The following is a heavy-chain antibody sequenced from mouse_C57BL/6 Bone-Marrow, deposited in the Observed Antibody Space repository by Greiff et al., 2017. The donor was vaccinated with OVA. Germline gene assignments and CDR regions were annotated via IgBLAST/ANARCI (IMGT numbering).Heavy chain of an antibody. CDR1: GFTFSSYG. CDR3: ARGWLLPWFAY. D-gene: IGHD2-3*01. Sequence: EVMLVESGGDLVKPGGSLKLSCAASGFTFSSYGMSWVRQTPDKRLEWVATISSGGSYTYYPDSVKGRFTISRDNAKNTLYLQMSSLKSEDTAMYYCARGWLLPWFAYWGQGTLVTVSA. V-gene: IGHV5-6*02. J-gene: IGHJ3*01. CDR2: ISSGGSYT.